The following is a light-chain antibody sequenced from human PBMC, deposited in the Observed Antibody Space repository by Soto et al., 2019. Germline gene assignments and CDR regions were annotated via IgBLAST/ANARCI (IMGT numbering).Light chain of an antibody. CDR3: QQYGSTPLT. CDR2: GAS. CDR1: QSVNENQ. Sequence: EIVLTQSPGTLSLSPGERATLSCRASQSVNENQLGWYQQKPGQAPRLLVYGASSRATGIPDRFSGSGSGKDFTLTISRLEPEEFAVDDCQQYGSTPLTFGGGTKVEIK. J-gene: IGKJ4*01. V-gene: IGKV3-20*01.